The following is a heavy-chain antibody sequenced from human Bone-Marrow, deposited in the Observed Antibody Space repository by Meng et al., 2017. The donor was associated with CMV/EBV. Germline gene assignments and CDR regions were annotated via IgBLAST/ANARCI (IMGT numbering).Heavy chain of an antibody. CDR1: GFTFSNYA. D-gene: IGHD3-16*01. CDR3: ARDRGRQHHKYYYYGMDV. Sequence: GESLKISCAASGFTFSNYAMNWVRQAPGKGLEWVSGISSSGANTYYADSVKGRFTISRDNAKNSLYLQMNSPRAEDTAVYYRARDRGRQHHKYYYYGMDVWGQGTTVTVSS. V-gene: IGHV3-23*01. J-gene: IGHJ6*02. CDR2: ISSSGANT.